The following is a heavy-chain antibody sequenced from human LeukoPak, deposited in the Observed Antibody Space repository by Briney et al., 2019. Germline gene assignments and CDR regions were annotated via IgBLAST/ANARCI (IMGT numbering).Heavy chain of an antibody. V-gene: IGHV4-61*08. Sequence: PSETLSLTCTVSGASVGSAGYYWSWMRQPPGGGREWIGYIYYISNTNYNPSLKSRVTMSVDPFKNQFSLKLNSVTAADTAVYYCARTQSQSGSYRYYFGYWGQGTLVTVSS. CDR1: GASVGSAGYY. CDR3: ARTQSQSGSYRYYFGY. CDR2: IYYISNT. D-gene: IGHD1-26*01. J-gene: IGHJ4*02.